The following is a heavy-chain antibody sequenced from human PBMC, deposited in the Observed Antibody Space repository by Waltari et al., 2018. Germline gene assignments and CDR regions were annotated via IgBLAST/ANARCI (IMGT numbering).Heavy chain of an antibody. V-gene: IGHV4-30-4*08. D-gene: IGHD4-17*01. J-gene: IGHJ5*02. CDR1: CGSISSGDSF. Sequence: QVQLQESGPGLVKPSQTLSLTCHVSCGSISSGDSFWSWIRQPPGQCLEWIGYIDYSGSTDDRPPLKSRVTMSVDTSKNQFSLMLSSVTGADTAVYYCARDQGTTVTPGWFDPWGLGTLVTVSS. CDR3: ARDQGTTVTPGWFDP. CDR2: IDYSGST.